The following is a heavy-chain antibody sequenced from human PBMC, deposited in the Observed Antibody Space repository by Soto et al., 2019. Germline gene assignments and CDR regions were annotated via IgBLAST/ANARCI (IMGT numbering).Heavy chain of an antibody. CDR2: IVVGSGNT. V-gene: IGHV1-58*01. D-gene: IGHD2-15*01. CDR1: GFTFTSSA. CDR3: AASLYCSGGSCYQDY. J-gene: IGHJ4*02. Sequence: VKVSCKASGFTFTSSAVQWVRQARGQRLEWIGWIVVGSGNTNYAQKFQERVTITRDMYTSTAYMELSSLRSEDTAVYYCAASLYCSGGSCYQDYWGQGTLVTVSS.